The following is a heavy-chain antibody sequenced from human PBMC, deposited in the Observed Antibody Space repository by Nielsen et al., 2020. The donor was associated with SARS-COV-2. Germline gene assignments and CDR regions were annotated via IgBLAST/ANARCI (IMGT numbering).Heavy chain of an antibody. CDR3: AKNPSRRDYGADY. Sequence: GESLKISCAASGFTFSSYAISWVRQAPGKGLEWVSGINGRGGSTYYADSVKGRFTISRDNSKNTLYLQINSLRAEDTAMYYCAKNPSRRDYGADYWGQGTLVTVSS. V-gene: IGHV3-23*01. D-gene: IGHD4-17*01. CDR2: INGRGGST. CDR1: GFTFSSYA. J-gene: IGHJ4*02.